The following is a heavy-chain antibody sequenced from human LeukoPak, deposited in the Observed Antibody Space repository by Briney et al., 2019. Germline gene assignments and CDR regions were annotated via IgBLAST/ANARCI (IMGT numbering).Heavy chain of an antibody. CDR2: ISSNGDST. CDR3: ARVDYGSGCDS. J-gene: IGHJ4*02. D-gene: IGHD6-19*01. CDR1: GFTLSSFS. Sequence: GGSLRLSCAASGFTLSSFSMHWVRQAPGKGLEFVSDISSNGDSTYYANSVKGRFTISRDISKNTLYLQMGSLRPEDMAVYYCARVDYGSGCDSWGQGTLVTVSS. V-gene: IGHV3-64*01.